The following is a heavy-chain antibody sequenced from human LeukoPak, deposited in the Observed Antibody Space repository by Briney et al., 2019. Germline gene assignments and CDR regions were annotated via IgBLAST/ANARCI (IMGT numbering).Heavy chain of an antibody. D-gene: IGHD6-19*01. J-gene: IGHJ4*02. CDR2: INHSGST. Sequence: SETLSLTCAVFGGSFSGYYWSWIRQPPGKGLEWIVEINHSGSTNYNPSLKSRVTISVDTSKNQFSLKLSSVTAADTAVYYCASPSDEYSSGWYGSALNYWGQGTLVTVSS. CDR1: GGSFSGYY. V-gene: IGHV4-34*01. CDR3: ASPSDEYSSGWYGSALNY.